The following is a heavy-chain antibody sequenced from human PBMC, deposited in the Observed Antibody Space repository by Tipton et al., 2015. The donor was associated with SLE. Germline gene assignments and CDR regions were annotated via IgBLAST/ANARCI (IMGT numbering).Heavy chain of an antibody. J-gene: IGHJ6*03. CDR2: INHSGST. V-gene: IGHV4-34*01. CDR3: ARESGKAMYYYYYYMDV. Sequence: GLVKPSETLSLVCVVNRGSLTGYSWNWIRQPPGKGLEWIGEINHSGSTTYNPSLKSRVTISVDTSKNHFSLRLSSVTAADTAVYYCARESGKAMYYYYYYMDVWGKGTTVTISS. D-gene: IGHD4-23*01. CDR1: RGSLTGYS.